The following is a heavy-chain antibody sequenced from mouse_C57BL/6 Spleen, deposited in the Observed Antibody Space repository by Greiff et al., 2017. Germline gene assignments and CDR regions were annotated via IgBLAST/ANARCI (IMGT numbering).Heavy chain of an antibody. CDR1: GYTFTSYW. J-gene: IGHJ3*01. D-gene: IGHD3-2*02. Sequence: QVQLQQPGAELVKPGASVQLSCKASGYTFTSYWMQWVKQRPGQGLEWIGEIDPSDSYTNYNQKFKGKATLTVDTSSSTAYMQLSSLTSEDSAVYYCARGTAQATRFAYWGQGTLVTVSA. V-gene: IGHV1-50*01. CDR2: IDPSDSYT. CDR3: ARGTAQATRFAY.